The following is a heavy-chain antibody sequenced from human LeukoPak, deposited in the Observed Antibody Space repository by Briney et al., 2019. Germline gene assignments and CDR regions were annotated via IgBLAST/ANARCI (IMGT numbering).Heavy chain of an antibody. CDR3: ASTPYSSGWPFDY. CDR1: GFTFSSYA. J-gene: IGHJ4*02. D-gene: IGHD6-19*01. CDR2: ISTNGGTT. V-gene: IGHV3-64D*06. Sequence: PGGSLRLSCSASGFTFSSYAMHWVRQAPGKGLEYVSAISTNGGTTYYADSVKGRFTISRDNSKNTLYLQMSSLRAEDTAVYYCASTPYSSGWPFDYWGQGTLVTVSS.